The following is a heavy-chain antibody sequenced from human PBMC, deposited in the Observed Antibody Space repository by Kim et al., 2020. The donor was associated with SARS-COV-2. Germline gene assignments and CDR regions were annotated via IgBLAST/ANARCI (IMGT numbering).Heavy chain of an antibody. CDR2: ISSSSSYI. V-gene: IGHV3-21*04. D-gene: IGHD1-1*01. CDR1: GFTFSSYS. J-gene: IGHJ6*02. Sequence: GGSLRLSCAASGFTFSSYSMNWVRQAPGKGLEWVSSISSSSSYIYYADSVKGRFTISRDNAKNSLYLQMNSLRAEDTAVYYCAREARDTTGTTNYYYYGMDVWGQGTTVTVSS. CDR3: AREARDTTGTTNYYYYGMDV.